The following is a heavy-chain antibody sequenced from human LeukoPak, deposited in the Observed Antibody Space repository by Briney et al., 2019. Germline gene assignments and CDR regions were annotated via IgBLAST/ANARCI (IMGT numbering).Heavy chain of an antibody. V-gene: IGHV5-51*01. D-gene: IGHD1-26*01. CDR3: ARRGWELLHFDS. J-gene: IGHJ4*02. Sequence: GESLKISCKCSGYSFTSYWIGGVRQLPGKGLEWVGIIYPGDSDTRYNPSFQGQVAISADKSISTAYLQLSSLKASDTAMYYCARRGWELLHFDSWGQGTLVTVSS. CDR1: GYSFTSYW. CDR2: IYPGDSDT.